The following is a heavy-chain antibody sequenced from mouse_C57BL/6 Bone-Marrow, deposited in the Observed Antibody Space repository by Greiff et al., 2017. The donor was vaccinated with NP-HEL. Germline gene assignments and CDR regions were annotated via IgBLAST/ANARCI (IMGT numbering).Heavy chain of an antibody. Sequence: VHLKQSGAELVRPGASVKLSCTASGFNIKDDYMHWVKQRPEQGLEWIGWIDPENGDTAYASKFQGKATITADTSSNTAYLQLSSLTSEDTAVYYCTSLLFDYWGQGTTLTVSS. J-gene: IGHJ2*01. CDR3: TSLLFDY. CDR2: IDPENGDT. V-gene: IGHV14-4*01. D-gene: IGHD2-1*01. CDR1: GFNIKDDY.